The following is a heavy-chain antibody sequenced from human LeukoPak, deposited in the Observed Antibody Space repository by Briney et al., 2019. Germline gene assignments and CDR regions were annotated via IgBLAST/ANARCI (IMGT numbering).Heavy chain of an antibody. V-gene: IGHV4-61*02. CDR3: ARYYYDSSGDYGMDV. J-gene: IGHJ6*02. CDR1: GGSISSGSYY. Sequence: PSQTLSLTCTVSGGSISSGSYYWSWIRQPAGNGLEWIGRIYTSGSTNYNPSLKSRVTISVDTSKNQFSLKLSSVTAADTAVYYCARYYYDSSGDYGMDVWGQGTTVTVSS. D-gene: IGHD3-22*01. CDR2: IYTSGST.